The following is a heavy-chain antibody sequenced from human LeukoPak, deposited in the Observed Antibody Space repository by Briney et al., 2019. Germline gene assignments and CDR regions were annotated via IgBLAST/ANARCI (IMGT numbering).Heavy chain of an antibody. Sequence: SVKVSCKAPGGTFTNYAISWVRQAPEQGLEWMGGIIPFFATTNYAQKFQGRVTITADESTSTAHMELSSLIFEDTAVYYCARRGAGDPRNHFDYWGQGTLVTVSS. CDR1: GGTFTNYA. D-gene: IGHD7-27*01. CDR3: ARRGAGDPRNHFDY. V-gene: IGHV1-69*13. CDR2: IIPFFATT. J-gene: IGHJ4*02.